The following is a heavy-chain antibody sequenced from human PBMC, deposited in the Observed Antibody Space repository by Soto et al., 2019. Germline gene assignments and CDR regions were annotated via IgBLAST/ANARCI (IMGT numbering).Heavy chain of an antibody. Sequence: QVKLRESGPGLVKPSGTLSLSCAVSGGSISSSNWWTWVRQPPGKGLEWIGEIYHSGSTNYNPSPKSRVTILVDKSKNQFSLRLSSVTAADTAMYYCARAEQSRDYYGSGTTSDWGQGTLVTVSS. J-gene: IGHJ4*02. V-gene: IGHV4-4*02. D-gene: IGHD3-10*01. CDR3: ARAEQSRDYYGSGTTSD. CDR1: GGSISSSNW. CDR2: IYHSGST.